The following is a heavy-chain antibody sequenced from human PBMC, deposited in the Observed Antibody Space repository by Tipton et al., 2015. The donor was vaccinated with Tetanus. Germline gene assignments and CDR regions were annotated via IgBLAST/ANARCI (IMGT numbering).Heavy chain of an antibody. CDR1: GGSISSYY. CDR3: ARLGYDILTGYHYDY. J-gene: IGHJ4*02. Sequence: TLSLTCTVSGGSISSYYWSWIRQPAGKGLEWIGRIYTSGSTNYNPSLKSRVTMSVDTSKNQFSLELSSVTAADTAVYYCARLGYDILTGYHYDYWGQGTLVTVSS. D-gene: IGHD3-9*01. CDR2: IYTSGST. V-gene: IGHV4-4*07.